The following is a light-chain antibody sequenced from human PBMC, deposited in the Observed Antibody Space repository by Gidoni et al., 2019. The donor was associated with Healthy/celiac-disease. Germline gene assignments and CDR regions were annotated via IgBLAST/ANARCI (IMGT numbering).Light chain of an antibody. CDR2: WAS. Sequence: IVMTQSPDSLAASLGERATINCKSSQSVLYSSNNKNYLAWYQQKPGQPPKLLISWASTRESGVPDRFSGSGSGTDFTLTISSLQAEDVAVYYCQQYYGTPWTFGQGTKVEIK. V-gene: IGKV4-1*01. J-gene: IGKJ1*01. CDR3: QQYYGTPWT. CDR1: QSVLYSSNNKNY.